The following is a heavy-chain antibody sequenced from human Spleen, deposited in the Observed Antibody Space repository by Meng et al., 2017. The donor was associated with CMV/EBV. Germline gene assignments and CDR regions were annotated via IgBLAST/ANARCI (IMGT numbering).Heavy chain of an antibody. D-gene: IGHD6-13*01. Sequence: GESLKISCAASGFTFSSYAMSWVRQAPGKGLEWVSAISGSGGSTYYADSVKGRFTISRDNSKNTLYLQMNSLRAEDTAVYYCIKQLVVGTSDDCWGQGTLVTVSS. CDR1: GFTFSSYA. V-gene: IGHV3-23*01. CDR3: IKQLVVGTSDDC. CDR2: ISGSGGST. J-gene: IGHJ4*02.